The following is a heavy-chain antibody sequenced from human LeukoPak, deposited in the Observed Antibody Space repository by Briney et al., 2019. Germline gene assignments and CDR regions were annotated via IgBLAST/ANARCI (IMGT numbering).Heavy chain of an antibody. D-gene: IGHD6-19*01. V-gene: IGHV3-11*04. CDR2: IISTGGTI. CDR1: GFTFSDYY. CDR3: AGYSSGWFGAFHI. Sequence: GGSLRLSYAASGFTFSDYYMSWIRQALGKGLEWLSYIISTGGTIYYADSVKGRFTISRDNAKNSLYLQMNSLRAEDTAVYYCAGYSSGWFGAFHIWGQGTMVTVSS. J-gene: IGHJ3*02.